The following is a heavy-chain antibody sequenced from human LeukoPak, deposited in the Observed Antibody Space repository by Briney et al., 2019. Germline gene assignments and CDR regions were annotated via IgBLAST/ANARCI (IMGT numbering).Heavy chain of an antibody. J-gene: IGHJ6*02. Sequence: SETLSLTCTVSGGSISSSSYYWGWIRQPPGKGLEWIGSIYYSGSTYYSPSLKSRVTISVDTSKNQFSLKLSSVTAADTAVYYCARGMVRGVSNYYYYYGMDVWGQGTTVTVSS. D-gene: IGHD3-10*01. V-gene: IGHV4-39*01. CDR3: ARGMVRGVSNYYYYYGMDV. CDR1: GGSISSSSYY. CDR2: IYYSGST.